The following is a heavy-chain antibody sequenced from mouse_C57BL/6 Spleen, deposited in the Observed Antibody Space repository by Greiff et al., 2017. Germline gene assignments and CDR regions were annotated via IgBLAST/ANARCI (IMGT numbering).Heavy chain of an antibody. V-gene: IGHV1-64*01. CDR3: ARSIPYAMDY. CDR1: GYTFTSYW. CDR2: IHPNSGST. J-gene: IGHJ4*01. Sequence: VKLQQPGAELVKPGASVKLSCKASGYTFTSYWMHWVKQRPGQVLEWIGMIHPNSGSTNYNEKFKSKATLTVDKSSSTAYMQLSSLTSEDSAVYYCARSIPYAMDYWGQGTSVTVSS.